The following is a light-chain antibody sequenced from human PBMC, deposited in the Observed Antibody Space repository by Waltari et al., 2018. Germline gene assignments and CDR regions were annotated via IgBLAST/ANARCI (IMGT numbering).Light chain of an antibody. CDR2: EVS. CDR1: SSDIGGYNH. CDR3: SSYTTSSTVV. V-gene: IGLV2-14*01. Sequence: QSALTQPASVSGSPGQSITISCTGTSSDIGGYNHVSWYQQHPGKAPKLMIYEVSYRPSGVSNRVSGAKSDNTASLTISGLQAEDEADYYCSSYTTSSTVVFGGGTKLTVL. J-gene: IGLJ2*01.